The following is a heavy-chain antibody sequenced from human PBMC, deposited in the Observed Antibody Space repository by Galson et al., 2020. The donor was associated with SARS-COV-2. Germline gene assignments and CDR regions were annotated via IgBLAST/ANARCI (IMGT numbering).Heavy chain of an antibody. Sequence: GESLKISCAASGFTFDDYAMHWVRQAPGKGLEWVSLISSDGGSTYYADSVQGRFTISRDNSKNSLYLQMNSLRAEDTAVYYCAREADIVVVPAASSYYYYGMDVWGQGTTVTVSS. CDR3: AREADIVVVPAASSYYYYGMDV. V-gene: IGHV3-43D*03. J-gene: IGHJ6*02. CDR1: GFTFDDYA. CDR2: ISSDGGST. D-gene: IGHD2-2*01.